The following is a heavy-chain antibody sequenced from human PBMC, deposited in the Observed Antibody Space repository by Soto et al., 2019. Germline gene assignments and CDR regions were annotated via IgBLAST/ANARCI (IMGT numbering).Heavy chain of an antibody. Sequence: QVQLHESGPVLVEPSQTLSLTCCVSGGFISRGGYYWSWIRQFPGKGLEWIGYIHYRGSTYYNQSLKGRGSISVDMSKNQLAPNLSSGTAAVTTVSYCARCREAFSFDSGGEGTLVAVSS. CDR2: IHYRGST. CDR1: GGFISRGGYY. CDR3: ARCREAFSFDS. V-gene: IGHV4-31*03. J-gene: IGHJ4*02.